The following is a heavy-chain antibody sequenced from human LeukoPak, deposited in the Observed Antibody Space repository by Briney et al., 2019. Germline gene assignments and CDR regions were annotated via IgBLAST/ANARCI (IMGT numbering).Heavy chain of an antibody. Sequence: PSETLSLTCTVSGGSISSYYWSWIRQPPGKGLEWIGYIYYSGSTNYNPSLKSRVTISVDTSKNQFSLKLSSVTAADTAVYYCARARQNTFDYWGQGTLVTVSS. CDR1: GGSISSYY. D-gene: IGHD1/OR15-1a*01. CDR2: IYYSGST. J-gene: IGHJ4*02. V-gene: IGHV4-59*01. CDR3: ARARQNTFDY.